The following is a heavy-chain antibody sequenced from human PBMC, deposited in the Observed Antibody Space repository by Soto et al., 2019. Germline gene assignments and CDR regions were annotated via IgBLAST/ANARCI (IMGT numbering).Heavy chain of an antibody. Sequence: QVQLVESGGGVVQPGRSLRLSCAASGFTFSSYAMHWVRQAPGKGLEWVAVISYDGSNKYYADSVKGRFTISRDNSKNTLYLQMNSLRAEDTAVYYCARVGGTTVSDYYYYYGMDVWGQGTTVTVSS. CDR3: ARVGGTTVSDYYYYYGMDV. D-gene: IGHD1-7*01. CDR1: GFTFSSYA. CDR2: ISYDGSNK. J-gene: IGHJ6*02. V-gene: IGHV3-30-3*01.